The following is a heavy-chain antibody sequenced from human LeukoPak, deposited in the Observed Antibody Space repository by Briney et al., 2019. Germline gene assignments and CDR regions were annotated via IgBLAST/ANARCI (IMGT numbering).Heavy chain of an antibody. Sequence: PSETLSLTCTVSGGSISSYYWSWIRQPPGKGLEWIGYIYYSGSTNYNPSLKSRATISVDTSKNQFSLKLSSVTAADTAVYYCARDTSSWPTLEYWGQGTLVTVSS. CDR3: ARDTSSWPTLEY. CDR1: GGSISSYY. CDR2: IYYSGST. J-gene: IGHJ4*02. D-gene: IGHD6-13*01. V-gene: IGHV4-59*01.